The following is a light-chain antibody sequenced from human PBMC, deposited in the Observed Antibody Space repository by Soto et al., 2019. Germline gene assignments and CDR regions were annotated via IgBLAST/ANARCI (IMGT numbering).Light chain of an antibody. CDR1: QGISSY. CDR2: AAS. Sequence: AIRMTQSPSSLSASTGDRVTITCRASQGISSYLAWYQQKPGKAPKLLIYAASTLQSGVPSRFSGSGSGTDSTLTISCLQYEDFATYYYQQYYRYLRTFGQGTKVEIK. V-gene: IGKV1-8*01. J-gene: IGKJ1*01. CDR3: QQYYRYLRT.